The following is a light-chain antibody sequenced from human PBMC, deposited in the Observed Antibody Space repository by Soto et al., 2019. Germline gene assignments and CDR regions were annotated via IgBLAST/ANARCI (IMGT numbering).Light chain of an antibody. CDR2: AAS. Sequence: DIKMTQSPSSLSASVGDRVTITCRASQVIGNRLAWYQQNPGKVPKLLIYAASTLQSGVPFRFSGSGSGTDFTLTISSLQPEDVATYYCQNYNSAPWTFGQGTKVEIK. CDR1: QVIGNR. V-gene: IGKV1-27*01. J-gene: IGKJ1*01. CDR3: QNYNSAPWT.